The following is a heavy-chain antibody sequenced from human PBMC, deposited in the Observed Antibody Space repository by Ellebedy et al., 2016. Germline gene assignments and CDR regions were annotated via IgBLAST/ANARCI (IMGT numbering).Heavy chain of an antibody. V-gene: IGHV3-33*06. CDR1: GFTFSSYG. CDR3: AKDLYYDSSGYLGVDAFDI. D-gene: IGHD3-22*01. Sequence: GESLKISXAASGFTFSSYGMHWVRQAPGKGLEWVAVIWYDGSNKYYADSVKGRFTISRDNSKNTLYLQMNSLRAEDTAVYYCAKDLYYDSSGYLGVDAFDIWGQGTMVTVSS. CDR2: IWYDGSNK. J-gene: IGHJ3*02.